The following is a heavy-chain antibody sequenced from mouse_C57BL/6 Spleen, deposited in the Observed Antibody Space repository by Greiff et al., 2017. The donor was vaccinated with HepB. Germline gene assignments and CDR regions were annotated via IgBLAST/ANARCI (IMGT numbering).Heavy chain of an antibody. D-gene: IGHD1-1*01. CDR3: ARSYYYGSSYRWYFDV. CDR2: IYPGDGDT. CDR1: GYAFSSSW. V-gene: IGHV1-82*01. J-gene: IGHJ1*03. Sequence: VKLQQSGPELVKPGASVKISCKASGYAFSSSWMNWVKQRPGKGLEWIGRIYPGDGDTNYNGKFKGKATMTADKSSSTAYMQLSSLTSEDSAVYFCARSYYYGSSYRWYFDVWGTGTTVTVSS.